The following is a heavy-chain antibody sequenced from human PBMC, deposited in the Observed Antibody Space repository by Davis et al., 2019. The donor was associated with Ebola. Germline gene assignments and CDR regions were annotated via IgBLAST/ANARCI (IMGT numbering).Heavy chain of an antibody. D-gene: IGHD6-13*01. V-gene: IGHV1-69*06. CDR2: IIPIFGTA. CDR3: ARDLGQQLVPGWFDP. Sequence: SVKVSCKASGGTFSSYAISWVRQAPGQGLEWMGGIIPIFGTANYAQKFQGRVTITADKSTSTAYMELSSLRSEDTAVYYCARDLGQQLVPGWFDPWGQGTLVTVSS. J-gene: IGHJ5*02. CDR1: GGTFSSYA.